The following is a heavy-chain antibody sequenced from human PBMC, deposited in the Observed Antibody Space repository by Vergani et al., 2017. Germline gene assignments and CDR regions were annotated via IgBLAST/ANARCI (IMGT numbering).Heavy chain of an antibody. Sequence: EVQLVESGGGLVQPGGSLRLSCAASGFTFSSYAMSWVRQAPGKGLEWVSAISGSGGSTYYADSVKGRFTISRDNSKNSLYLQMNSLRAEDTAVYYCASGKIWFGELGKDYWGQGTLVTVSS. J-gene: IGHJ4*02. CDR3: ASGKIWFGELGKDY. CDR1: GFTFSSYA. CDR2: ISGSGGST. V-gene: IGHV3-23*04. D-gene: IGHD3-10*01.